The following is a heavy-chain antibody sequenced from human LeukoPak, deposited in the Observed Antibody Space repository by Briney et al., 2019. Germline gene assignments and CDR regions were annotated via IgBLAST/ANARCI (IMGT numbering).Heavy chain of an antibody. V-gene: IGHV3-21*01. CDR2: ISSSSSYI. Sequence: PGGSLRLSCAVSRFTFDDYGMSWVRQAPGKGLEWVSSISSSSSYIYYADSVKGRFTISRDNAKNSLYLQMNSLRAEDTAVYYCARVNSGSYYLVNYWGQGTLVTVSS. D-gene: IGHD1-26*01. CDR1: RFTFDDYG. CDR3: ARVNSGSYYLVNY. J-gene: IGHJ4*02.